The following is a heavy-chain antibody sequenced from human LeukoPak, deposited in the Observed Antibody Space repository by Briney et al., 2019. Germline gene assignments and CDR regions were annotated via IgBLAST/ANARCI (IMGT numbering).Heavy chain of an antibody. V-gene: IGHV3-23*01. Sequence: LPGGSLRLSCAASGFTFSSYAMSWVRQAPGKGLEWVSAISGSGGSTYYADSVKGRFTISRDNSKNTLYLQMNSLRAEDTAVYYCAKDRTPYCSSTSCYGLVSSVDPWGQGTLATVSS. CDR2: ISGSGGST. J-gene: IGHJ5*02. CDR1: GFTFSSYA. D-gene: IGHD2-2*01. CDR3: AKDRTPYCSSTSCYGLVSSVDP.